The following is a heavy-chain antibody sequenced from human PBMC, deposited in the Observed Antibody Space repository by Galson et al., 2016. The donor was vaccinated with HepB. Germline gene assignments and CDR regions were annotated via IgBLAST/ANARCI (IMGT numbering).Heavy chain of an antibody. Sequence: SLRLSCAASGFTFSSYWMHWVRQAPGKGLEWVSDIGGSDGYTYYADSVKGRFTISRDNSKNIVYLQMSSLRAEDTAIYYCGGHGGHSAWGQGTLVTVSS. CDR3: GGHGGHSA. CDR2: IGGSDGYT. V-gene: IGHV3-23*01. D-gene: IGHD2-15*01. J-gene: IGHJ4*02. CDR1: GFTFSSYW.